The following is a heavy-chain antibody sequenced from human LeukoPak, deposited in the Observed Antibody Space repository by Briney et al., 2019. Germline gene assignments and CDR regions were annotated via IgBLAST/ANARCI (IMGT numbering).Heavy chain of an antibody. CDR2: INSDGSST. CDR3: AKAGTYYYGSGSYYLFDY. J-gene: IGHJ4*02. Sequence: GGSLRLSCAASGFTFSSYWMHWVRQAPGKGLVWVSRINSDGSSTSYADSVKGRFTISRDNAKNTLYLQMNSLRAEDTAVYYCAKAGTYYYGSGSYYLFDYWGQGTLVTVSS. CDR1: GFTFSSYW. D-gene: IGHD3-10*01. V-gene: IGHV3-74*01.